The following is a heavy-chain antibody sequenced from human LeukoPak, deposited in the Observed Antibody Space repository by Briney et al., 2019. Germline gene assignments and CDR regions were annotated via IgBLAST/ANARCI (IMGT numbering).Heavy chain of an antibody. J-gene: IGHJ4*02. CDR3: ARGLTIFGVVIISTRYYFDY. D-gene: IGHD3-3*01. CDR1: GFTFSGYS. CDR2: IFRSGSST. V-gene: IGHV3-48*01. Sequence: GGSLRLSCAASGFTFSGYSMNWVRQAPGKGLEWVAYIFRSGSSTNYADFVKGRFTISRDNAKNSLYLQMNSLRAEDTAVYYCARGLTIFGVVIISTRYYFDYWGQGTLVTVSS.